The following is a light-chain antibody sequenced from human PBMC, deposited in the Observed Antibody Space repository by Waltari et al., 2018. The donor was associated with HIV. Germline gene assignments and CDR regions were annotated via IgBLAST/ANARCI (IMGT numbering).Light chain of an antibody. CDR2: LNNDGSH. Sequence: QPVVTQSPSAAASLGASVKLTCTLSSGHSDYAIAWHQQHPQKGPRYLMRLNNDGSHDKGDGIPDRFSGSSSGAERYLIISSLQSGDEADYYCQTWDTGIIIFGGGTKLTVL. V-gene: IGLV4-69*01. CDR3: QTWDTGIII. CDR1: SGHSDYA. J-gene: IGLJ2*01.